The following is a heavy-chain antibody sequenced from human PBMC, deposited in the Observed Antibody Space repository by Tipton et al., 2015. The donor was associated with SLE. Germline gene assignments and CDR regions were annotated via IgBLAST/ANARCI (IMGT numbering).Heavy chain of an antibody. D-gene: IGHD2-21*01. J-gene: IGHJ4*02. CDR2: TYAGTAT. CDR3: ARISYGDYPDD. Sequence: SLRLPCAASGFTFTKYAFGWVRQAPGKGLEWVSMTYAGTATYYADSVKGRFTISRDNSKDTLFLQMNSLRAEDTAIYYCARISYGDYPDDWGQGTLITVSS. V-gene: IGHV3-23*03. CDR1: GFTFTKYA.